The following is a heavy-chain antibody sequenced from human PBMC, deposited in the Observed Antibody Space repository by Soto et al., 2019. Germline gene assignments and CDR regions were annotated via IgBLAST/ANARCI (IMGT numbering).Heavy chain of an antibody. V-gene: IGHV4-30-2*01. CDR1: GGSISSGGYS. J-gene: IGHJ2*01. CDR3: ARGAPVFAVAGTRVLYFDL. Sequence: QLQLQESGSGLVKPSQTLSLTCAVSGGSISSGGYSWSWIRQPPGKGLEWIGYIYHSGSTYYNPSHKGRVTISGDRSKIQFSLQLSFVTAADTAVYYCARGAPVFAVAGTRVLYFDLWCRGALVTVSS. CDR2: IYHSGST. D-gene: IGHD6-19*01.